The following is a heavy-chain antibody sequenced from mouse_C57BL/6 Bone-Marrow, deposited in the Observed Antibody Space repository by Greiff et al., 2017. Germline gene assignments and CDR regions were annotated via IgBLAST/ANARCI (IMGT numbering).Heavy chain of an antibody. Sequence: VQLQQSGAELARPGASVKLSCKASGYTFTSYGISWVKQRTGQGLEWIGEIYPRSCNTYYNEKFKGKATLTADKSSSTAYMELRSLTSEDSAVYFCPLLRYPWYFDVWGTGTTVTVSS. CDR2: IYPRSCNT. D-gene: IGHD1-1*01. CDR1: GYTFTSYG. J-gene: IGHJ1*03. CDR3: PLLRYPWYFDV. V-gene: IGHV1-81*01.